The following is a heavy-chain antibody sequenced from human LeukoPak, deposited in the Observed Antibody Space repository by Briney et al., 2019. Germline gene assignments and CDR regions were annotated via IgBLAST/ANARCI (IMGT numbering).Heavy chain of an antibody. Sequence: SETLSLTCTVSGGSISSGSYYWSWIRQPAGKGLEWIGRIYTSGSTNYNPSLKSRVTISVDTSKNQFSLKLSSVTAADTAVYYCARVPSGGSCYTRGDCYSQDYWGQGTLVTVSS. V-gene: IGHV4-61*02. CDR3: ARVPSGGSCYTRGDCYSQDY. CDR2: IYTSGST. J-gene: IGHJ4*02. CDR1: GGSISSGSYY. D-gene: IGHD2-15*01.